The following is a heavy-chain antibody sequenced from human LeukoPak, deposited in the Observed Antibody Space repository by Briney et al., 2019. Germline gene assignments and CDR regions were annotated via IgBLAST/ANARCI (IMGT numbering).Heavy chain of an antibody. D-gene: IGHD6-13*01. CDR3: ARHWAGYSSSWYDY. V-gene: IGHV4-59*08. Sequence: SETLSLTCTVSGGSISSYYWSWIRQPPGKGLEWIGYIYYSGSTNYNPSLKSRVTISVDTSKNQFPLKLSSVTAADTAVYYCARHWAGYSSSWYDYWGQGTLVTVSS. CDR1: GGSISSYY. CDR2: IYYSGST. J-gene: IGHJ4*02.